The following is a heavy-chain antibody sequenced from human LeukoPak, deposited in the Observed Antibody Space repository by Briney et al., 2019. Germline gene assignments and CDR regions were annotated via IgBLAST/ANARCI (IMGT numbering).Heavy chain of an antibody. V-gene: IGHV3-74*01. CDR1: GFTLSKYA. CDR3: AREGSYPDAFDI. Sequence: GGSLRLSCAASGFTLSKYAMHWVRQAPGKGLVWVSHINTDGSNTNYADSVKGRFTISRDNAKNTLYLQMNSLRAEDTAVYYCAREGSYPDAFDIWGQGTMVTVSS. J-gene: IGHJ3*02. D-gene: IGHD6-6*01. CDR2: INTDGSNT.